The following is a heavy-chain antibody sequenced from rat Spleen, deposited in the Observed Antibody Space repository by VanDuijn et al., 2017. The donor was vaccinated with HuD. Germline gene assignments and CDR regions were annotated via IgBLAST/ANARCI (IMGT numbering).Heavy chain of an antibody. V-gene: IGHV2S12*01. D-gene: IGHD1-2*01. J-gene: IGHJ3*01. CDR3: ARDTGSSYGWFAN. CDR1: GFSLTSNG. Sequence: QVQLKESGPGLVQPSQTLSLTCTVSGFSLTSNGVSWVRQPPGKGLEWIATISSGGHTYYNSALKSRLSFSRDTSKSQVFLKMNSLQAEDTATYYCARDTGSSYGWFANWGQGTLVTVSS. CDR2: ISSGGHT.